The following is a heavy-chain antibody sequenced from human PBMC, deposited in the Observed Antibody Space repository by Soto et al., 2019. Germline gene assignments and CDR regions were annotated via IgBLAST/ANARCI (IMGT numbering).Heavy chain of an antibody. CDR2: ISPIFCTA. V-gene: IGHV1-69*01. J-gene: IGHJ6*02. CDR1: GGTFSSYA. CDR3: ARSGLMIFGVVTYYYYGMDV. D-gene: IGHD3-3*01. Sequence: QVQLVQSGAEVKKPGSSVKVSCKASGGTFSSYAISWVRQAPGQGLEWMGGISPIFCTANYAQKFQGRVTITADESTSTAYMELSSLRSEDTSVYFCARSGLMIFGVVTYYYYGMDVCGQGTTVTVSS.